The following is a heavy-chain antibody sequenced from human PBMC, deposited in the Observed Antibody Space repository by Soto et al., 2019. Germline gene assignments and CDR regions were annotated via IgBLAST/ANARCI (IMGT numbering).Heavy chain of an antibody. V-gene: IGHV3-30-3*01. CDR1: GFTFSSYA. Sequence: QVQLVESGGGVVQPGRSLRLSCAASGFTFSSYAMHWVRQAPGKGLEWVAVISYDGSNKYYADSVKGRFTISRDNSKNTLYLQMNSLRAEDTAVYYCARDAEGDRYNPLGYWGQGTLVTVSS. CDR3: ARDAEGDRYNPLGY. D-gene: IGHD1-1*01. CDR2: ISYDGSNK. J-gene: IGHJ4*02.